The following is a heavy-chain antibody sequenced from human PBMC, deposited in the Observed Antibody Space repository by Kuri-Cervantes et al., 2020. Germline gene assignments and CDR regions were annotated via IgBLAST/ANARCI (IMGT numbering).Heavy chain of an antibody. J-gene: IGHJ4*02. CDR3: ARVYSSGPFDY. V-gene: IGHV1-18*01. CDR2: ISAYNGNT. CDR1: GYTFTSYG. Sequence: ASVKVSCKASGYTFTSYGISWVRQAPGQGLEWMGWISAYNGNTNYAQKLQGRVTMTEDTSTDTAYMELSSLRSEDTAVYYCARVYSSGPFDYWGQGTLVTVSS. D-gene: IGHD3-22*01.